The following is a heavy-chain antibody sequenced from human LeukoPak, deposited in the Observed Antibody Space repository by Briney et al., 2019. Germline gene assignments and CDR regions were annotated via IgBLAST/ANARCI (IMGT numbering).Heavy chain of an antibody. CDR2: ISSSSSYI. V-gene: IGHV3-21*01. J-gene: IGHJ3*02. CDR3: ARLPTLYYDYVWGSYRHDAFDI. Sequence: GGSLRLSCVASGFTFSSYSMNWVRQAPGKGLEWVSSISSSSSYIYYADSVKGRFTISRDNAKNSLYLQMNSLRAEDTAVYYCARLPTLYYDYVWGSYRHDAFDIWGQGTMVTVSS. CDR1: GFTFSSYS. D-gene: IGHD3-16*02.